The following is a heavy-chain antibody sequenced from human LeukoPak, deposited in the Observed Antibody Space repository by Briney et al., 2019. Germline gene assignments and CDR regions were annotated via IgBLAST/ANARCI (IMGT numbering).Heavy chain of an antibody. V-gene: IGHV1-69*02. Sequence: SVKVSCKASGGTFSSYTISWVRQAPAQGLEWMGRIIPILGIANYAQKFQGRVTITADKSTSTAYMELSSLRSEDTAVYYSVRAPTSMEVTPVSLWGQGPVVSVSS. CDR1: GGTFSSYT. D-gene: IGHD4-23*01. CDR2: IIPILGIA. J-gene: IGHJ4*02. CDR3: VRAPTSMEVTPVSL.